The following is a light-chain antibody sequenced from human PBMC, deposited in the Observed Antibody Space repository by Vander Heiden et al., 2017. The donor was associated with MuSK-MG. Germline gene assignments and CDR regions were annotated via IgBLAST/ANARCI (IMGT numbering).Light chain of an antibody. CDR1: KLGDKY. CDR2: QDS. Sequence: SYELTQPPSVSVSPGQTASITCSGDKLGDKYACWYQQKPGQSPVLGIYQDSKRPSGIPERVSGSNSANTATLTISGTQSMEEADYYCQAWDSSTSVFGGGTKLTVL. J-gene: IGLJ2*01. CDR3: QAWDSSTSV. V-gene: IGLV3-1*01.